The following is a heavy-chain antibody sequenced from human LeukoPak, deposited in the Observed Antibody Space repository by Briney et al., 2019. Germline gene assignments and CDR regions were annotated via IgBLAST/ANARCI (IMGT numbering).Heavy chain of an antibody. Sequence: SETLSLTCTVSGGSISSYYWSWIRQPPGKGLEWIGYIYATGSTNYNPSLKSRVTISVDTSKNQFSLNLRSVTAADTAVYYCARSQLSYYYGPLDYWGQGTLVTVSS. CDR1: GGSISSYY. V-gene: IGHV4-4*09. D-gene: IGHD3-22*01. CDR3: ARSQLSYYYGPLDY. J-gene: IGHJ4*02. CDR2: IYATGST.